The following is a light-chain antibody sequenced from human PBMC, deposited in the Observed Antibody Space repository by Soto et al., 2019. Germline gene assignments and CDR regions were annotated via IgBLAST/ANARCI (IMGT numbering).Light chain of an antibody. CDR3: CSYASSVYV. CDR2: EFI. V-gene: IGLV2-23*02. Sequence: QSVLTQPASVSGSPGQSITISCTGTSSDVGSYNLVSWYQHHPGKAPKLMIYEFIKRPSGVSNRFSGSKSGNTASLTISGLQAEDEADYYCCSYASSVYVFGTGTKVTVL. J-gene: IGLJ1*01. CDR1: SSDVGSYNL.